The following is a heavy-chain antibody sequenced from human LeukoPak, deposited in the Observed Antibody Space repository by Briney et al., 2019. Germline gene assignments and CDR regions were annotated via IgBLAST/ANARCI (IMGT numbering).Heavy chain of an antibody. CDR3: AVSAAALFDP. J-gene: IGHJ5*02. CDR2: INHSGST. CDR1: GGSFSGYY. Sequence: SETLSLTCAVYGGSFSGYYWSWIRQPPGKGLEWIGEINHSGSTNYNPFLKSRVTISVDTSKNQFSLILSSVTAADTAVYYCAVSAAALFDPWGQGTLVTVSS. D-gene: IGHD6-13*01. V-gene: IGHV4-34*01.